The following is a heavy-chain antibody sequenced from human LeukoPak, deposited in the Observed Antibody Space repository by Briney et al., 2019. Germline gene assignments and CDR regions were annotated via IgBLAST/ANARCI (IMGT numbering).Heavy chain of an antibody. CDR1: GYTFTNYH. Sequence: ASVKVSCKASGYTFTNYHINWVRQASGQGLEWMTWINPDTGDKGYARKFQDRVTITTDTPISTAYMELSSLSSEDTAVYFCARTTSMTASGYDYWGQGTLVSVSS. J-gene: IGHJ4*02. D-gene: IGHD2-21*02. CDR2: INPDTGDK. CDR3: ARTTSMTASGYDY. V-gene: IGHV1-8*03.